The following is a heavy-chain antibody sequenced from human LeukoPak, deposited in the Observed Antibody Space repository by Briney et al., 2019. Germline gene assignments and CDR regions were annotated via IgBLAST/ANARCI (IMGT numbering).Heavy chain of an antibody. V-gene: IGHV1-18*01. D-gene: IGHD6-6*01. CDR3: ARGGPFPSGSSTREYYLDY. J-gene: IGHJ4*02. CDR1: GYDFINYG. Sequence: ASVKVSCKASGYDFINYGISWVRQAPGQGLEWMGWRSIYNGNTDYKLQGRVTMTTDTSTSTAYMEVRSLRSDDTAVYYCARGGPFPSGSSTREYYLDYWGQGTLVTVSS. CDR2: RSIYNGNT.